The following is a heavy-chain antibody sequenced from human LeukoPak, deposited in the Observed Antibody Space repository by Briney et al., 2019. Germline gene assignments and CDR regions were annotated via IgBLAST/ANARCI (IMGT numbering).Heavy chain of an antibody. Sequence: GGSLRLSCAASGFTFSSYAMSWVRQAPGKGLEWVSSISHSSSYIYNADSVKGRFTISRDNAKNSLYVQMNSLRAEDTTVYYCARGSRLGPSYYFDYWGQGTLVTVSS. CDR2: ISHSSSYI. V-gene: IGHV3-21*01. D-gene: IGHD1-26*01. J-gene: IGHJ4*02. CDR3: ARGSRLGPSYYFDY. CDR1: GFTFSSYA.